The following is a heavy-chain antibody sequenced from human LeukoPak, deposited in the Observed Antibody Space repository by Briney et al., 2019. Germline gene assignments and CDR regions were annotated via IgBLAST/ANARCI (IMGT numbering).Heavy chain of an antibody. D-gene: IGHD1/OR15-1a*01. CDR3: AREGNRHGQTYFDY. CDR2: ISAYDGNT. J-gene: IGHJ4*02. Sequence: GASVKVSCKASGYTFTSYGVTWVRQAPGQGLEWMGWISAYDGNTNYAQNLQGRVIMTTDTSTNTAYMELRSLRSDDTAVYYCAREGNRHGQTYFDYWGQGTLVTVSS. V-gene: IGHV1-18*01. CDR1: GYTFTSYG.